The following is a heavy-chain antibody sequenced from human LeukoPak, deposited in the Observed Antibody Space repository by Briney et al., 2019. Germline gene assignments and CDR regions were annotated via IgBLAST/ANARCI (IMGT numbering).Heavy chain of an antibody. CDR2: ILYDGSNK. V-gene: IGHV3-30*04. Sequence: GGSLRLSCAASGFTFSSYAMHWVRQAPGKGLEWVAVILYDGSNKYYADSVKGRFTISRDNSKNTLYLQMNSLRAEDTAVYYCASSGSWYGYFDYWGQGTLVTVSS. CDR1: GFTFSSYA. J-gene: IGHJ4*02. D-gene: IGHD6-13*01. CDR3: ASSGSWYGYFDY.